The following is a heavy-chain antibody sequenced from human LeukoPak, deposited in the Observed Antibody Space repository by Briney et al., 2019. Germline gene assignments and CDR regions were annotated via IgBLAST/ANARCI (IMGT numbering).Heavy chain of an antibody. D-gene: IGHD2-21*02. CDR1: GFTFSSYE. J-gene: IGHJ4*02. V-gene: IGHV3-48*03. CDR3: IRSSRVYCGGDCYLSDY. Sequence: GGSLRLSCAASGFTFSSYEMNWVRQAPGKGLEWVSYISSSGSTIYYADSVKGRFTISRDNAKNSLYLQMNSLRAEDTAIYYCIRSSRVYCGGDCYLSDYWGRGTLVTVSS. CDR2: ISSSGSTI.